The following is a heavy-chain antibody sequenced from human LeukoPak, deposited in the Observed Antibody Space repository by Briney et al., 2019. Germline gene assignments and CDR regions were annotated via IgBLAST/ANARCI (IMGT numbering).Heavy chain of an antibody. V-gene: IGHV4-59*01. CDR1: GGSISGNY. CDR3: ARQISGNYGSSPVFVS. J-gene: IGHJ4*02. CDR2: IHSLGGT. D-gene: IGHD3-22*01. Sequence: KPSETLSLTCSVSGGSISGNYWSWIRQSPEKRLEWIGYIHSLGGTNYNPSLKSRVTITVDTSNNQFSLKMTSMTAADTAVYYCARQISGNYGSSPVFVSWGQGSLVTVSS.